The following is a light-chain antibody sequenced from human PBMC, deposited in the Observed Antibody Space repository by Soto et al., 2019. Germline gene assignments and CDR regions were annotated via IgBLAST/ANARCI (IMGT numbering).Light chain of an antibody. CDR3: QQYDSSPKT. Sequence: EIVLTQSPGTLSLSPGKRATLSCRASQSVSSSYLAWYQQKPGQTPRLLIHGVSSRATGIPDRFSGSGSGTDFTLTISRLEPEDFAVYYCQQYDSSPKTFGQGTKVDIK. CDR1: QSVSSSY. CDR2: GVS. V-gene: IGKV3-20*01. J-gene: IGKJ1*01.